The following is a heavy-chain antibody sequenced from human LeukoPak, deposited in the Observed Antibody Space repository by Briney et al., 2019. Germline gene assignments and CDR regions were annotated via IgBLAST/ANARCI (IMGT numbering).Heavy chain of an antibody. J-gene: IGHJ6*03. CDR2: MNPNSGNT. D-gene: IGHD3-9*01. CDR1: GYTFTSYY. CDR3: ARGALVIYYYYCMDV. Sequence: ASVKVSCKASGYTFTSYYMHWVRQAPGQGLEWMGWMNPNSGNTGYAQKSQGRVTMTRNTSISTAYMELSSLRSEDTAVYYCARGALVIYYYYCMDVWGKGTTVTVSS. V-gene: IGHV1-8*02.